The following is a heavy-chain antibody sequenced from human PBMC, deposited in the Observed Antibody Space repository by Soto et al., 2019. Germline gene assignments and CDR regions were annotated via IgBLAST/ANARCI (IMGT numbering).Heavy chain of an antibody. CDR1: GFTFSTHW. CDR3: ARDFTNGFDYYGLDV. CDR2: INGDGSQT. J-gene: IGHJ6*02. D-gene: IGHD2-8*01. V-gene: IGHV3-74*01. Sequence: EVQLVESGGGLVQPGGSLRLSCAASGFTFSTHWMHWVRQAPGKGLVWVSRINGDGSQTTYADSVKGRLTISRDNAKKTLYLQMNNLRVEDTAIYYCARDFTNGFDYYGLDVWGQGTTVTVSS.